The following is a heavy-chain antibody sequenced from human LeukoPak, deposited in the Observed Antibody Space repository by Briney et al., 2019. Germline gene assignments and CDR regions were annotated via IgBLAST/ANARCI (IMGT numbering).Heavy chain of an antibody. D-gene: IGHD5-12*01. J-gene: IGHJ3*02. CDR3: AIYGGSGTNAFDM. Sequence: PGGSLRLSCAASGFTFSSYSMNWVRQAPGKGLEWVSSISSSSSYIYYADSVKGRFTISRDNSKNTLYLQMHSLRAEDTAVYHCAIYGGSGTNAFDMWGQGTMVTVSS. V-gene: IGHV3-21*03. CDR2: ISSSSSYI. CDR1: GFTFSSYS.